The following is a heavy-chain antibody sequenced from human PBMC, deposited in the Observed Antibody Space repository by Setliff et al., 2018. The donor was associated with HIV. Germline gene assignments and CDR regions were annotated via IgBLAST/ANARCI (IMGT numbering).Heavy chain of an antibody. D-gene: IGHD6-19*01. CDR3: ARQGSSGLGYAFDI. CDR1: GGSISSHY. CDR2: IYYSGST. J-gene: IGHJ3*02. Sequence: SETLSLTCTVSGGSISSHYWSWIRQPPGKGLEWIGYIYYSGSTNSNPSLKSRVTISVDTSKNQFSLKLSSVTAADTAVYYCARQGSSGLGYAFDIWGQGTMVTVSS. V-gene: IGHV4-59*08.